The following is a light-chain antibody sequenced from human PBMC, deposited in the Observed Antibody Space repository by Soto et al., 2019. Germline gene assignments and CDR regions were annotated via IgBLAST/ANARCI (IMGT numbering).Light chain of an antibody. CDR2: GNT. Sequence: QSVLTQPPSLSGAPGQNIIISCTGGGSNIGAGFDVHWYQQPPGTAPKLLIYGNTNRPSGVPDRFSGSKSGTSASLVITGLQAEDEADYYCQSYDTGLSGPVVFGGGTKLTVL. V-gene: IGLV1-40*01. J-gene: IGLJ2*01. CDR3: QSYDTGLSGPVV. CDR1: GSNIGAGFD.